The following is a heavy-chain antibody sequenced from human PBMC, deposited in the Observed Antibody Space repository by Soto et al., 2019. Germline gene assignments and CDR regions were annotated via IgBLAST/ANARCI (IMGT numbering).Heavy chain of an antibody. CDR2: IHPSGGST. V-gene: IGHV1-46*01. D-gene: IGHD5-12*01. J-gene: IGHJ4*02. CDR1: GYTFTSYY. Sequence: QVQLVQSGAEVKKPGASVKVSCKASGYTFTSYYMHWVRQAPGQGLEWMGIIHPSGGSTSYAQKFQGRVTMTRDTSTSTVYMELSSLRSEDTTVYYCARVFEDGYDTVDYWGQGTLVTVSS. CDR3: ARVFEDGYDTVDY.